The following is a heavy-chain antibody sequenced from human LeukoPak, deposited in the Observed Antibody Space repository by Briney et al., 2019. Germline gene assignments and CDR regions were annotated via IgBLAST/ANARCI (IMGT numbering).Heavy chain of an antibody. CDR1: GYTFSGFY. CDR3: AIQPWGSGNNWYFDL. V-gene: IGHV1-2*02. Sequence: GASVKVSCKPSGYTFSGFYIHWVRRAIGQGLEWMLWISPNSGGTDYSQRFQGRVTMTRDTSISTAYMELSSLRSDDPAVYYCAIQPWGSGNNWYFDLWGRGTLVTVSS. D-gene: IGHD7-27*01. J-gene: IGHJ2*01. CDR2: ISPNSGGT.